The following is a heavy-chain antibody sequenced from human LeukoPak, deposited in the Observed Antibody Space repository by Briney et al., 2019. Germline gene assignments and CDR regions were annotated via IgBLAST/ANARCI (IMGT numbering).Heavy chain of an antibody. D-gene: IGHD1-26*01. J-gene: IGHJ4*02. CDR2: IYYSGST. CDR1: GGSISSSSYY. CDR3: ARHERLSGSY. Sequence: TSETLSLTCTVSGGSISSSSYYWGWIRQPPGKGLEWIGSIYYSGSTYYNPSPRSRVTISVDTSKNQFSLKLSSVTAADTAVYYCARHERLSGSYFGQGTLVTVSS. V-gene: IGHV4-39*01.